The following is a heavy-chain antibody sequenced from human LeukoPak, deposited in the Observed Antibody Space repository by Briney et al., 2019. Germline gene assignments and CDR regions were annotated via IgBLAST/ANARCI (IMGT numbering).Heavy chain of an antibody. CDR2: ISGSGGST. J-gene: IGHJ4*02. Sequence: SGESLKISCKGSGYSFTSYAMSWVRQAPGKGLEWVSAISGSGGSTYYADSVKGRFTISRDNSKNTLYLQMNSLRAEDTAVYYCARRAGAYSHPYDYWGQGTLVTVSS. D-gene: IGHD4/OR15-4a*01. CDR1: GYSFTSYA. V-gene: IGHV3-23*01. CDR3: ARRAGAYSHPYDY.